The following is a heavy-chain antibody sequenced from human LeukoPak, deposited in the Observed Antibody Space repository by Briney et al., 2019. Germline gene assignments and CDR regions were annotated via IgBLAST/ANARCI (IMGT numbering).Heavy chain of an antibody. CDR2: ISGSSGNI. CDR3: ARDTAFSFDY. D-gene: IGHD2-21*02. V-gene: IGHV3-48*01. J-gene: IGHJ4*02. CDR1: GFTFSRFS. Sequence: LPGGSLRPSCAASGFTFSRFSMNWVRQAPGKGLEWVSYISGSSGNIHYADSVKGRFTISRDNAKNSLYLQMNSLRAEDTAVYYCARDTAFSFDYWGQGNLVTVSS.